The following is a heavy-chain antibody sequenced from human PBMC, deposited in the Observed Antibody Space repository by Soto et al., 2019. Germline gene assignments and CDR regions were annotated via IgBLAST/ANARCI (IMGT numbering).Heavy chain of an antibody. CDR1: GYTFTSYG. D-gene: IGHD3-22*01. J-gene: IGHJ5*02. V-gene: IGHV1-18*01. CDR2: ISAYNGNT. Sequence: ASVKVSCKASGYTFTSYGISWVRQAPGQGLEWMGWISAYNGNTNYAQKLQGRVTMTTDTSTSTAYMELRSLRSDDTAVYYCARDPRVNYYDSSGYFPQEVWFDPWGQGTLVTVSS. CDR3: ARDPRVNYYDSSGYFPQEVWFDP.